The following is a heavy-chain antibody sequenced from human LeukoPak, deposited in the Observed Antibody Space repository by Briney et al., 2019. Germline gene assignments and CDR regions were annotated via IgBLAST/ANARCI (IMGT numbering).Heavy chain of an antibody. J-gene: IGHJ3*02. Sequence: PGGSLRLSCAASGFTVSSNYMSWVRQAPGKGLEWVSVIYSGGSTYYADSVKGRFTISRDNSKNTLYLQMNSLRAEDTAVYYCARGGAVYDYVWGSYRFYAFDIWGQGTMVTVSS. CDR2: IYSGGST. CDR3: ARGGAVYDYVWGSYRFYAFDI. V-gene: IGHV3-66*01. CDR1: GFTVSSNY. D-gene: IGHD3-16*02.